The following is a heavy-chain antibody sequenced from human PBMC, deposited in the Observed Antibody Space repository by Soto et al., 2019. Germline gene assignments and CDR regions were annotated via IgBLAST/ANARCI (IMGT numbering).Heavy chain of an antibody. CDR1: GGSLSDYY. CDR2: IHPSGST. CDR3: ARGRDEYKLGNV. J-gene: IGHJ6*02. D-gene: IGHD1-1*01. Sequence: QVQLQQWGAGLLKPSETLSLTCAVSGGSLSDYYWPWIRQSPGKGLEWIGEIHPSGSTYYNPSLRSRVTISVDTSKNQFSLKLTSLTAADTAIYYCARGRDEYKLGNVWGHGTRSPSP. V-gene: IGHV4-34*01.